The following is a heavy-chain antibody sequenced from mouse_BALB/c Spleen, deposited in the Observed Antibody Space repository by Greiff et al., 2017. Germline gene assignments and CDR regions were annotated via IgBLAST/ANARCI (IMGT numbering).Heavy chain of an antibody. Sequence: VKVVESGAELVKPGASVKLSCKASGYTFTSYDINWVRQRPEQGLEWIGWIFPGDGSTKYNEKFKGKATLTTDKSSSTAYMQLSRLTSEDSAVYFCARGIHYYGHPPAYWGQGTLVTVSA. CDR1: GYTFTSYD. CDR3: ARGIHYYGHPPAY. D-gene: IGHD1-2*01. V-gene: IGHV1-85*01. J-gene: IGHJ3*01. CDR2: IFPGDGST.